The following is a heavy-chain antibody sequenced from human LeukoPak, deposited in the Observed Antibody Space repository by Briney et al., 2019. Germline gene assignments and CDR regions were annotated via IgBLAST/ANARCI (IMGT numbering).Heavy chain of an antibody. J-gene: IGHJ6*02. CDR1: GGTFSSYA. D-gene: IGHD2-2*01. CDR2: IIPILGIA. Sequence: SVKVSCKASGGTFSSYAISWVRQAPGQGLEWMGRIIPILGIANYAQKFQGRVTITADKSTSTAYMELSSLRSEDTAVYYCARDRLMGTRVYYYGMDVWGQGTTVTVSS. CDR3: ARDRLMGTRVYYYGMDV. V-gene: IGHV1-69*04.